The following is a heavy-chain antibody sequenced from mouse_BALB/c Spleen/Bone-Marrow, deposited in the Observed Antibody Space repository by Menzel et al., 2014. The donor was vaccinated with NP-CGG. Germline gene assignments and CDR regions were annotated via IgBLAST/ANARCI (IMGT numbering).Heavy chain of an antibody. CDR1: GLNIKDTY. Sequence: VQLQQSGAGLVRPGASVKLSCTASGLNIKDTYMHWVKQRPEQGLEWIGRIDPANDYTKYDPKFQGTATITADTSSNTAYLQLSSLTSEDTAVYYCATLTGTFDYWGQGTTLAVSS. J-gene: IGHJ2*01. CDR3: ATLTGTFDY. D-gene: IGHD4-1*01. CDR2: IDPANDYT. V-gene: IGHV14-3*02.